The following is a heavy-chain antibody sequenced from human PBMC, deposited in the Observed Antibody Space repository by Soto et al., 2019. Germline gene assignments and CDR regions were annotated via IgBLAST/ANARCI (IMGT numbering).Heavy chain of an antibody. Sequence: SVKVSCKASGGTFSSYAISWVRQAPGQGLEWMGGIIPIFGTANYAQKFQGRVTITADKSTSTAYMELSSLRSEDTAVYYCARIYCSGGRCYSAGWFDPWGQGTLVTVYS. CDR1: GGTFSSYA. J-gene: IGHJ5*02. V-gene: IGHV1-69*06. CDR2: IIPIFGTA. CDR3: ARIYCSGGRCYSAGWFDP. D-gene: IGHD2-15*01.